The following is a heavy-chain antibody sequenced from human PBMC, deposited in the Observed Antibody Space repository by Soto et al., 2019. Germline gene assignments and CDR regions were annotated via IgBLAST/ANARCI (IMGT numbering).Heavy chain of an antibody. CDR2: IYYSGST. CDR3: ARVGSLYYDILTGFDY. Sequence: PSETLSLTCTVSGGSISSYYWSWIRQPPGKGLEWIGYIYYSGSTNYNPSLKSRVTISVDTSKNQFSLKLSSVTAADTAVYYCARVGSLYYDILTGFDYWGQGTLVTVS. V-gene: IGHV4-59*01. D-gene: IGHD3-9*01. CDR1: GGSISSYY. J-gene: IGHJ4*02.